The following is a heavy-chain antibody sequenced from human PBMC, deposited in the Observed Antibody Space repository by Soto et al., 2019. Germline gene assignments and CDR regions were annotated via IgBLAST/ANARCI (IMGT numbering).Heavy chain of an antibody. D-gene: IGHD4-17*01. V-gene: IGHV4-39*01. CDR3: ARLTVTTYYYYYYYYMDV. CDR1: GGSISSSSYY. Sequence: TSETLSLTCTVSGGSISSSSYYWGWIRQPPGKGLEWIGSIYYSGSTYFNPSLKSRVTISVDTSKNQFSLKLSSVTAADTAVYYCARLTVTTYYYYYYYYMDVWGKGTTVTVSS. J-gene: IGHJ6*03. CDR2: IYYSGST.